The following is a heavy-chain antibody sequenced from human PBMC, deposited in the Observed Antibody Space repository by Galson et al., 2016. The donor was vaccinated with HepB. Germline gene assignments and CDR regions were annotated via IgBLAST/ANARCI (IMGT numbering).Heavy chain of an antibody. V-gene: IGHV3-23*01. CDR1: GFTFSKYT. CDR3: AKDWKDGYALSDY. Sequence: SLRLSCAAAGFTFSKYTMTWVRQAPGKGLQWVLTVLSSGSPSTFYADSVKGRFTVSRDNSKSLPFLQMNSLKAEDTAVYYCAKDWKDGYALSDYWGQGTLVTVSS. CDR2: VLSSGSPST. J-gene: IGHJ4*02. D-gene: IGHD2-2*01.